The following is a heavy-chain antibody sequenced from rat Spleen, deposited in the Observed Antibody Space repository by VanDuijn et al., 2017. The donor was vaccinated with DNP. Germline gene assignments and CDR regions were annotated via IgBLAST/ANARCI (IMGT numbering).Heavy chain of an antibody. V-gene: IGHV4-2*01. Sequence: EVKLVESGGGLVQPGRSLKLSCAASGFNFNDYWMGWVRQTPGKELEWIGEINKDSRTTNYTPSLKDKFSISRDNAQDTLYLKMSKLGSEDTAIYYCTKGPNYGRYSDYFDYWGQGVIVTVSS. CDR1: GFNFNDYW. CDR3: TKGPNYGRYSDYFDY. J-gene: IGHJ2*01. CDR2: INKDSRTT. D-gene: IGHD1-11*01.